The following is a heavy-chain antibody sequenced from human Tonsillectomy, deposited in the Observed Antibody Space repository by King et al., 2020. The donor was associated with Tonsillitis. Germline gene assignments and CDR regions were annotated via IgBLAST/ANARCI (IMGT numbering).Heavy chain of an antibody. CDR3: AGDPSLAPPVWFHP. V-gene: IGHV3-21*01. J-gene: IGHJ5*02. CDR2: ISPGGGYK. CDR1: GFIFSNHA. Sequence: VQLVESGGGLVKPGGSLRLSCVGSGFIFSNHAMNWVRQAPGEGLEWVASISPGGGYKYHADSVKGRFTISRDNARNSVYLQMSSLRVEDTAVYFCAGDPSLAPPVWFHPWGQGTLVTVSS.